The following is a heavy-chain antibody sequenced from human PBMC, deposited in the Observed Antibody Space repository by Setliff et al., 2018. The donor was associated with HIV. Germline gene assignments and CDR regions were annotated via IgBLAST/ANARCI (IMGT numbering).Heavy chain of an antibody. J-gene: IGHJ3*02. CDR2: IHYSGST. CDR1: GGSISSGGYY. V-gene: IGHV4-31*03. Sequence: SETLSLTCTVSGGSISSGGYYWTWIRQHPGMGLEWIGYIHYSGSTYYNPSLKRRVTISVDTSKKQFSLKLSSVTAADTAVYYCARRGDSSSYLYAFEIWGQGTMVTVSS. D-gene: IGHD3-22*01. CDR3: ARRGDSSSYLYAFEI.